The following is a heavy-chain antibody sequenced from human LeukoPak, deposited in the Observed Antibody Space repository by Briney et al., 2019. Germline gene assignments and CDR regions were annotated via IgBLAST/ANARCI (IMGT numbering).Heavy chain of an antibody. CDR3: ARRGYSYGYNYYYDSSGYMFDY. D-gene: IGHD3-22*01. CDR1: GGSISSSSYY. J-gene: IGHJ4*02. CDR2: IYYSGSN. V-gene: IGHV4-39*01. Sequence: SETLSLTCTVSGGSISSSSYYWGWIRQPPGKGLEWFGSIYYSGSNYYNPSLKSRVTISVDTSKNQFSLKLSSVTAADTAVYYCARRGYSYGYNYYYDSSGYMFDYWGQGTLVTVSS.